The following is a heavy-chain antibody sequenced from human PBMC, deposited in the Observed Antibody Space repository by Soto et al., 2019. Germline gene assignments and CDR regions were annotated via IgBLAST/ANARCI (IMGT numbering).Heavy chain of an antibody. Sequence: SETLSLTCAVSGGSISSSNWWSWVRQPPGKGLEWIGEIYHSGSTNYNPSLKSRVTISVDKSKNQFSLKLSSVTAADTAVYYCARGYSYGPPYYYGMDVWGQGTTVTVSS. J-gene: IGHJ6*02. CDR3: ARGYSYGPPYYYGMDV. CDR2: IYHSGST. D-gene: IGHD5-18*01. CDR1: GGSISSSNW. V-gene: IGHV4-4*02.